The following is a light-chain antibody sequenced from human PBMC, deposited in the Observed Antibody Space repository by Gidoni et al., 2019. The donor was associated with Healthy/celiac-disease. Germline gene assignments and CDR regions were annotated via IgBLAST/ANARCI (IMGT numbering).Light chain of an antibody. CDR3: QPSYSTPLT. CDR2: AAS. CDR1: QSISSY. V-gene: IGKV1-39*01. Sequence: DIQMTQSPSSLSASVGDRVTITCRESQSISSYLNWYQQKPGKAPKILIVAASSLQSGVRSRFSGSGSGTDFSLTISSLQPEDFATYYCQPSYSTPLTFGGGTKVEIK. J-gene: IGKJ4*01.